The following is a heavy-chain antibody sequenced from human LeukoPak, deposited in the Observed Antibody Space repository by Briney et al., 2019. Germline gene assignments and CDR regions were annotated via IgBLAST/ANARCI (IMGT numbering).Heavy chain of an antibody. D-gene: IGHD3-10*01. CDR3: ARGGGDGGLLMEMAFDI. CDR1: GYTFTSYG. Sequence: ASVKVSCKASGYTFTSYGISWVRQAPGQGLEWMGWISAYNSNTNYAQKVQGRVTMTTDTSTSTAYMELRSLRSDDTAVYYCARGGGDGGLLMEMAFDIWGQGTMVTVSS. CDR2: ISAYNSNT. J-gene: IGHJ3*02. V-gene: IGHV1-18*01.